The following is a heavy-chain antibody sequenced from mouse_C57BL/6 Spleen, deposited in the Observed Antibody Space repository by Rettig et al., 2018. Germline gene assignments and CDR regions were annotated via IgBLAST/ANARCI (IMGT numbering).Heavy chain of an antibody. CDR2: IDPSDSYT. J-gene: IGHJ2*01. CDR1: GYTFTSYW. CDR3: ARGGDITTVDY. Sequence: QVQLQQPGAELVMPGASVKLSCKASGYTFTSYWMHWVKQRPGQGLEWIGEIDPSDSYTNYNQKFKGKSTLTVDKSSSTAYMQLSSLTSEDSAVYYCARGGDITTVDYWGQGTTLTVSS. V-gene: IGHV1-69*01. D-gene: IGHD1-1*01.